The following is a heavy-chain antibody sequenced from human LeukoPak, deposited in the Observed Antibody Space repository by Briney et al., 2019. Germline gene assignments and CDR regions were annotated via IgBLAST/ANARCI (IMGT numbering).Heavy chain of an antibody. CDR2: IYYSGST. Sequence: SETLSLTCTVSGGSISSYYWSWIRQPPGKGLEWIGYIYYSGSTNYNPSLKSRVTISVDTSKNQFSLKLSSATAADTAVYYCARHTGVAGYYYYGMDVWGQGTTVTVSS. CDR3: ARHTGVAGYYYYGMDV. J-gene: IGHJ6*02. CDR1: GGSISSYY. V-gene: IGHV4-59*08. D-gene: IGHD6-19*01.